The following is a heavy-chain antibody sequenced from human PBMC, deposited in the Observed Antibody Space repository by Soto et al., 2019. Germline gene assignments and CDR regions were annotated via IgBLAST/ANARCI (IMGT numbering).Heavy chain of an antibody. Sequence: QVQLVESGGGVVQPGRSLRLSCGASGFTFSSYAMHWVRQAPGKGLEWVAGISYDGSNKYYADSVKSRSTISRHNSKNTLYLQMNSLRAQDTAVYYCARDYYRFNSGYGFSMDVWGQGATVTVSS. CDR3: ARDYYRFNSGYGFSMDV. CDR2: ISYDGSNK. V-gene: IGHV3-30-3*01. J-gene: IGHJ6*02. D-gene: IGHD5-12*01. CDR1: GFTFSSYA.